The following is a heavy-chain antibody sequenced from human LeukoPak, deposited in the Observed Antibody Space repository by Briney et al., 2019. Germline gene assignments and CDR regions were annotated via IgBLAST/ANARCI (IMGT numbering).Heavy chain of an antibody. D-gene: IGHD3-9*01. CDR1: GGSISSYY. V-gene: IGHV4-59*01. CDR3: CGGIIGFFDIFTGYRTYYFDY. CDR2: IYYSGGT. Sequence: SETLSLTCTVSGGSISSYYLSWIRQPPGKGLEWIWYIYYSGGTNYNPSLKNRRITSLDTSKNKFSLKLSTMTSADTAVYYCCGGIIGFFDIFTGYRTYYFDYWGQGTLVPVSS. J-gene: IGHJ4*02.